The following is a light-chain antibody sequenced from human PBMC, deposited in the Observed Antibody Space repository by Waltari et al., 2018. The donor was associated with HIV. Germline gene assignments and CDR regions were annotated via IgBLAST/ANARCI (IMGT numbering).Light chain of an antibody. J-gene: IGKJ2*01. CDR1: QSLSNY. V-gene: IGKV3-11*01. CDR3: QHRGDWYT. CDR2: DAS. Sequence: EIVLSLSPASLSLSPGERATLSCRASQSLSNYLAWYQQKPGQAPRLLIYDASTRVTGIPARFLGSGSGTDFTRTISSLDPGDFAICYCQHRGDWYTFGQGTKLEI.